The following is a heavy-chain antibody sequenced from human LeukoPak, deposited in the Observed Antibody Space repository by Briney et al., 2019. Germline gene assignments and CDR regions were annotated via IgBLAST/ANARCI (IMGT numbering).Heavy chain of an antibody. CDR2: ISSSSSYI. J-gene: IGHJ4*02. CDR1: GFTFSSYS. Sequence: GGSLRLSCAASGFTFSSYSMNWVPQAPGKGLEWVSSISSSSSYIYYADSVKGRFTISRDNAKNSLYLQMNSLRAEDTAVYYCARVVGDDYGDYADYWGQGTLVTVSS. D-gene: IGHD4-17*01. CDR3: ARVVGDDYGDYADY. V-gene: IGHV3-21*01.